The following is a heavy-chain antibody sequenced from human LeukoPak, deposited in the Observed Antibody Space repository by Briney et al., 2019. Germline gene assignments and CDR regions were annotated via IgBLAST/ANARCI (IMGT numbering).Heavy chain of an antibody. CDR3: VSDYYDSSGPDAFDI. CDR2: FDPEDGET. CDR1: GYTLTELS. J-gene: IGHJ3*02. D-gene: IGHD3-22*01. Sequence: ASVTVSYKVSGYTLTELSMHWVRQAPGKGLEWMGGFDPEDGETIYAQKFQGRVTMTEDTSTDTAYMELSSLRSEDTAVYYCVSDYYDSSGPDAFDIWGQGTMVTVSS. V-gene: IGHV1-24*01.